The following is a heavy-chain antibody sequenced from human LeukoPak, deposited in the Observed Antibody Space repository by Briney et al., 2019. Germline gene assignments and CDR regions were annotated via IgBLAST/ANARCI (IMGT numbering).Heavy chain of an antibody. D-gene: IGHD6-13*01. CDR3: AKGSAAGNYYYYYYMDV. CDR2: ISCSGGST. J-gene: IGHJ6*03. V-gene: IGHV3-23*01. CDR1: GFTFSSYG. Sequence: GGSLRLSCAASGFTFSSYGMSWVRQAPGKGLEWVSAISCSGGSTYYADSVKGRFTISRDNSKNTLCLQMNSLRAEDTAVYYCAKGSAAGNYYYYYYMDVWGKGTTVTISS.